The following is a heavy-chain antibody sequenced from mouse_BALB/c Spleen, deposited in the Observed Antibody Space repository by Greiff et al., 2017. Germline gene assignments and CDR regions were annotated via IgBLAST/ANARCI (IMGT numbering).Heavy chain of an antibody. J-gene: IGHJ2*01. CDR3: TRYLYYYGSSSWYFDY. V-gene: IGHV5-6-4*01. Sequence: EVKLVESGGGLVKPGGSLKLSCAASGFTFSSYTMSWVRQTPEKRLEWVATISSGGSYTYYPDSVKGRFTISRDNAKNTLYLQMSSLKSEDTAMYYCTRYLYYYGSSSWYFDYWGQGTTLTVSS. CDR1: GFTFSSYT. CDR2: ISSGGSYT. D-gene: IGHD1-1*01.